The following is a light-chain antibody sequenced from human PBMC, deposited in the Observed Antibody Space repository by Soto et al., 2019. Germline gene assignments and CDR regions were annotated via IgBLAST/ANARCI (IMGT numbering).Light chain of an antibody. Sequence: QSVLTQPASVSGSPGQSITISCTGTSSDDGGYNYVSWDQQHPGKAPRIMIYEVSNRPSGVSNRFSGSKSGNTASLTISGLQAEDEADYYCSSYTSSSTPYVVGTGTKVTVL. V-gene: IGLV2-14*01. CDR2: EVS. J-gene: IGLJ1*01. CDR1: SSDDGGYNY. CDR3: SSYTSSSTPYV.